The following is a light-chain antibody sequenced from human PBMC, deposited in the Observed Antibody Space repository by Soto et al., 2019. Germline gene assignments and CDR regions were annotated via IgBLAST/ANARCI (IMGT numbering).Light chain of an antibody. CDR2: VNS. CDR1: SSNIGAGYD. V-gene: IGLV1-40*01. J-gene: IGLJ1*01. CDR3: QTCDSSLSGCF. Sequence: SVLTQPPSVSGAPGQRVTISCTGSSSNIGAGYDVNWYQQLPRRAPKLLIYVNSNRPSGVPDRFSGSKSGTSASLAITGLQAEDEADYYCQTCDSSLSGCFFGTGTKVTVL.